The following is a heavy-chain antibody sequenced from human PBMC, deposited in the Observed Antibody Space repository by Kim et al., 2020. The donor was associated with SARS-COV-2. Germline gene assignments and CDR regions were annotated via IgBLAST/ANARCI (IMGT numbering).Heavy chain of an antibody. Sequence: SETLSLTCTVSGYSISRGYSLGWIRQPPGKGLEWIGSIYHSGSTYSNPSLKSRVTLSVDTSKNQFSLKLRSVTAADTAVYYCSREHWNPTVTTGGCFDPWGQGTLGTVSS. CDR3: SREHWNPTVTTGGCFDP. CDR2: IYHSGST. V-gene: IGHV4-38-2*02. D-gene: IGHD4-17*01. J-gene: IGHJ5*02. CDR1: GYSISRGYS.